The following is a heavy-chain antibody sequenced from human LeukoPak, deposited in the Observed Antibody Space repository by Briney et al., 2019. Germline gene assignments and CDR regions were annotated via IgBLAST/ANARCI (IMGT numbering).Heavy chain of an antibody. CDR2: IRYDGSNK. CDR3: AKGPDSGSYSHPDY. J-gene: IGHJ4*02. CDR1: GFTFSSYG. D-gene: IGHD1-26*01. V-gene: IGHV3-30*02. Sequence: GGSLRLSCAASGFTFSSYGMHWVRQAPGKGLEWVAFIRYDGSNKYYADSVKGRFTISRDNSKNTLYLQMNSLRAEDTAVYYCAKGPDSGSYSHPDYWGQGTLVTVSS.